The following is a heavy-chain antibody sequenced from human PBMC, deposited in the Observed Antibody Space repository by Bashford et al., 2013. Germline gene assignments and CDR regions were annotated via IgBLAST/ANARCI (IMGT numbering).Heavy chain of an antibody. Sequence: GGPVRLSCAASGFTFSSFLMLWVRQAPGKGLEWVAAISHDGSNKQYADSVKGRFTISRDDSRNTLYLQMNSLRAEDTATYFCARDMGSRGIGATPVYWGQGSLVTVSS. CDR1: GFTFSSFL. CDR3: ARDMGSRGIGATPVY. J-gene: IGHJ4*02. V-gene: IGHV3-30-3*01. D-gene: IGHD2-15*01. CDR2: ISHDGSNK.